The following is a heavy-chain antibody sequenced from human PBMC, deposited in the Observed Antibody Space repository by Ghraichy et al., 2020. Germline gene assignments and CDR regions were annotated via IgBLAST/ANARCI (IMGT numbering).Heavy chain of an antibody. Sequence: ASVKVSCKAASSTVTSSGISWERQSPGQVLEWMGWISAYNGNTNYAQKLQGRVTMTTDTSTSTAYMELRSLRSDDTAVYYCARASSLRYFDWLLGEVSGAPIDYWGQGTLVTVSS. CDR2: ISAYNGNT. D-gene: IGHD3-9*01. CDR1: SSTVTSSG. V-gene: IGHV1-18*01. CDR3: ARASSLRYFDWLLGEVSGAPIDY. J-gene: IGHJ4*02.